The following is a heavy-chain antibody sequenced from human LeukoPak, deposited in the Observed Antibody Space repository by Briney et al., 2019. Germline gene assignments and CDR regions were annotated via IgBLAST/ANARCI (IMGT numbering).Heavy chain of an antibody. CDR2: IYHTGST. Sequence: PSETLSLTCTVSRGSINSGDYYWSWVRQPPGKGLEWIEYIYHTGSTYFNPSLKGRVSISVDTSKNQFSLKLTSVTAADTAVYYCVRDYLHLIRGIITTYYFDYWGQGTLVTVSS. CDR1: RGSINSGDYY. J-gene: IGHJ4*02. D-gene: IGHD3-10*01. CDR3: VRDYLHLIRGIITTYYFDY. V-gene: IGHV4-30-4*01.